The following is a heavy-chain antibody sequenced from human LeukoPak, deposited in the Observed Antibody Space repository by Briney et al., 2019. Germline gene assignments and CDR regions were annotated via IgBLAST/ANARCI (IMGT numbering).Heavy chain of an antibody. CDR2: ISYDGSNK. CDR3: AKDRVGAAYWGGDCSPGDY. Sequence: GRSLRLSCAASGFTFSSYGMHWVRQAPGKGLEWVAVISYDGSNKYYADSVKGRFTISRDNSKNTLYLQMNSLRAEDTAVYYCAKDRVGAAYWGGDCSPGDYWGQGTLVTVSS. CDR1: GFTFSSYG. J-gene: IGHJ4*02. D-gene: IGHD2-21*02. V-gene: IGHV3-30*18.